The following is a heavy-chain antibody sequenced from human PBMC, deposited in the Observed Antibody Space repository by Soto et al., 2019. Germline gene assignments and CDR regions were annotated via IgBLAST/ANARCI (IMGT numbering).Heavy chain of an antibody. CDR3: ARGPGFLEWLFNDAFDI. D-gene: IGHD3-3*01. J-gene: IGHJ3*02. V-gene: IGHV1-2*04. CDR2: INPNSGGT. Sequence: ASVKVSCKASGYTFTGYYMHWVRQAPGQGLEWMGWINPNSGGTNYAQKFQGWVTMTRDTSISTAYMELSRLRSDDTAVYYCARGPGFLEWLFNDAFDIRGQGTMVTVSS. CDR1: GYTFTGYY.